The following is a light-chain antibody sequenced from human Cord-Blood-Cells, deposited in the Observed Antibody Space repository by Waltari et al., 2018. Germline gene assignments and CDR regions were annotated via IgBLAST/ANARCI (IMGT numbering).Light chain of an antibody. J-gene: IGKJ1*01. V-gene: IGKV1-13*02. Sequence: AIQLTQSPSSLSASVGDRVTITCRASQGISSALAWYQQKPGKAPKLLIYDASSLESGVPSRFSGSGSGTDFTLNISSLQPEHFATYYCQQFNSYPQTFGQGTKVEIK. CDR2: DAS. CDR3: QQFNSYPQT. CDR1: QGISSA.